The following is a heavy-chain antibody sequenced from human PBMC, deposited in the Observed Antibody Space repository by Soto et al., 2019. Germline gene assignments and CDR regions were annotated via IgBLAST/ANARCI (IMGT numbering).Heavy chain of an antibody. J-gene: IGHJ1*01. CDR3: AREYYSSGTH. CDR2: ISENGGIT. V-gene: IGHV3-74*01. D-gene: IGHD3-10*01. CDR1: GFTFSTYW. Sequence: EVQLVESGGGLVQPGGSLRLSCAASGFTFSTYWMQWVRHVPGEGLVWVSSISENGGITTYADSVKGRFTISRDNAKNTLYLQMNGLRVEATAIYYCAREYYSSGTHWGQGTLVTVST.